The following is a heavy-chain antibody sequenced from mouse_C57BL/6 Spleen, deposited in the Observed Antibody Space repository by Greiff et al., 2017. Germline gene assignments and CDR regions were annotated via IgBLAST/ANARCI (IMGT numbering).Heavy chain of an antibody. V-gene: IGHV1-81*01. Sequence: QVQLKESGAELARPGASVKLSCKASGYTFTSYGISWVKQRTGQGLEWIGEIYPRSGNTYYNEKFKGKATLTADKSSSTAYMELRSLTSEDSAVYFCARSGGYPDYFDYWGQGTTLTVSS. CDR1: GYTFTSYG. CDR2: IYPRSGNT. J-gene: IGHJ2*01. CDR3: ARSGGYPDYFDY. D-gene: IGHD3-1*01.